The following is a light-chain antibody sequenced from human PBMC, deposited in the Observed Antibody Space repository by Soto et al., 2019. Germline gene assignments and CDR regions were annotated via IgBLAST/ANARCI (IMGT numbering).Light chain of an antibody. J-gene: IGKJ1*01. CDR2: GAS. CDR1: QSVSNNY. CDR3: QQYGSSPRT. V-gene: IGKV3-20*01. Sequence: EIVLTQSPGTLSLSPGERATLSCRASQSVSNNYLAWYQQKPGQAPRLLIYGASGRATGIPDRFSGSGSGTDSILTISRLEPEDFVVYYSQQYGSSPRTFGQGTKVEIK.